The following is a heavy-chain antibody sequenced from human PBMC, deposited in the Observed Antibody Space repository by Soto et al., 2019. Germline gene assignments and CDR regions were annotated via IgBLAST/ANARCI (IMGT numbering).Heavy chain of an antibody. CDR3: ARDGYCISTSCYEGYYYGMDV. Sequence: QVQLVESGGGVVQPGRSLRLSCAASGFTFSSYAMHWVRQAPGKGLEWVAVISYDGSNKYYADSVKGRFTISRDNSKNTLYLQMNSLRAEDTAVYYCARDGYCISTSCYEGYYYGMDVWGQGTTVTVSS. J-gene: IGHJ6*02. V-gene: IGHV3-30-3*01. CDR2: ISYDGSNK. D-gene: IGHD2-2*01. CDR1: GFTFSSYA.